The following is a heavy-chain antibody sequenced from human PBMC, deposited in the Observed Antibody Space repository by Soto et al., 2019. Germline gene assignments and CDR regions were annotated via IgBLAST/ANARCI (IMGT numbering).Heavy chain of an antibody. V-gene: IGHV4-39*07. CDR2: IDYSGST. CDR1: GGSITSSGSA. Sequence: HSETLSLTCNASGGSITSSGSAWGWIRQSPGKGLEWIGTIDYSGSTNYNPSLKSRVTISVDTSKNQFSLKLSSVTAADTAVYYCARISSSWYTLDDPMLGYYMDVWGKGTTVTVSS. D-gene: IGHD6-13*01. CDR3: ARISSSWYTLDDPMLGYYMDV. J-gene: IGHJ6*03.